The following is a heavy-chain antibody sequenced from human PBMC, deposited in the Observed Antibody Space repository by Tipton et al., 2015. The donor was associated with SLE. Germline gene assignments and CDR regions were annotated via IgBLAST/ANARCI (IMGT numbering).Heavy chain of an antibody. Sequence: SLRLSCAASGFSFSDYAMHWVRQAPGKGLEWVAVISYDGSNKYFTDSVKGRFTISRDNSKNTLYLQMNSLRADDTAVYYCARDPDDYGDYNYWGQGTLVTVSS. D-gene: IGHD4-17*01. J-gene: IGHJ4*02. CDR1: GFSFSDYA. CDR3: ARDPDDYGDYNY. CDR2: ISYDGSNK. V-gene: IGHV3-30*14.